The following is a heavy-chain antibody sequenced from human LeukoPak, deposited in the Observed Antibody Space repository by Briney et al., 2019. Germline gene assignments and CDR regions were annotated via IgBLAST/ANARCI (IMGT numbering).Heavy chain of an antibody. CDR1: GYTFTSYG. V-gene: IGHV1-2*02. CDR2: INPNSDGT. CDR3: ARAGLAAAGTGYYYYMDV. Sequence: GASVKVSCKASGYTFTSYGISWVRQAPGQGLEWMGWINPNSDGTNYAQKFQGRVTMTRDTSISTAYMELSRLRSDDTAVYYCARAGLAAAGTGYYYYMDVWGKGTTVTVSS. J-gene: IGHJ6*03. D-gene: IGHD6-13*01.